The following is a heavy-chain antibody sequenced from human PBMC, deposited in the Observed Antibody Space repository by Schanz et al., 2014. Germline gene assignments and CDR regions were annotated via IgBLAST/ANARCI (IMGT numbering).Heavy chain of an antibody. Sequence: HLQQWGAGLLQPSETLSLTCGVGGVSFSFYYWSWVRQPPGKGLEWIGEAPPSGTTNYNPSLTYRVTMSVYASNTQFSLKLPLVTAADTAVYYCARGQDHAKTGDLWGRGTLVTISS. CDR1: GVSFSFYY. D-gene: IGHD2-2*01. V-gene: IGHV4-34*02. J-gene: IGHJ5*02. CDR3: ARGQDHAKTGDL. CDR2: APPSGTT.